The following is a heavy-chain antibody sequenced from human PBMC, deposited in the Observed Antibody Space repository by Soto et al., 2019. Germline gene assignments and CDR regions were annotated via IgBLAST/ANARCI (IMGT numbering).Heavy chain of an antibody. CDR2: ISSSGSTI. CDR3: VRAHPGIAAAGTDYYYGMDV. J-gene: IGHJ6*02. D-gene: IGHD6-13*01. CDR1: GFTFSDYY. Sequence: PGGSLRLSCAASGFTFSDYYMSWIRQAPGKGLEWVSYISSSGSTIYYADSVKGRFTISRDNAKNSLYLQMNSLRAEDTAVYYCVRAHPGIAAAGTDYYYGMDVWGQGTTVTVSS. V-gene: IGHV3-11*01.